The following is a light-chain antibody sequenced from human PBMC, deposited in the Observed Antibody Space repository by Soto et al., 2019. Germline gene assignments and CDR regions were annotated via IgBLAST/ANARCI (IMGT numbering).Light chain of an antibody. CDR3: QQYGSSPLT. J-gene: IGKJ5*01. CDR1: QSLSSSY. Sequence: EIVLTQSPGHLSVSAGERATLSCRASQSLSSSYLAWYQQKPGRAPRLLIYGASIRATGIPGRFSGSGSGTDFTLTISRLEPEDFAVYYCQQYGSSPLTFGQGTRVEIK. CDR2: GAS. V-gene: IGKV3-20*01.